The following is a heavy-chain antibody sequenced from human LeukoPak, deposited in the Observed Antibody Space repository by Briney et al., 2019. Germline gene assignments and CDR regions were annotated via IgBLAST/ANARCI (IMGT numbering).Heavy chain of an antibody. CDR1: GFTFSSYA. CDR3: ARDIVTGYSSSWAEGYFDY. V-gene: IGHV3-30*04. J-gene: IGHJ4*02. D-gene: IGHD6-13*01. CDR2: ISYDGNNK. Sequence: GGSLRLSCAASGFTFSSYAMHWVRQAPGKGLEWVAVISYDGNNKYYADSVKGRFTISRDNSKNTLYLQMNSLRAEDTAVYYCARDIVTGYSSSWAEGYFDYWGQGTLATVSS.